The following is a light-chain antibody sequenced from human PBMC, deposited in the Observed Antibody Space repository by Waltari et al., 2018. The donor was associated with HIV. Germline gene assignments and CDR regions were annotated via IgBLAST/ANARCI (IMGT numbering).Light chain of an antibody. V-gene: IGKV3-20*01. CDR3: QQYGSSSWT. CDR2: GAS. J-gene: IGKJ1*01. CDR1: QSVSSSY. Sequence: DTVLTPSPATLSLSPGARSTLACRASQSVSSSYLAWYQHRPGQAPRLLIYGASSRATGIPDRFSGSGSGTDFTLTISRLEPEDFAVYYCQQYGSSSWTFGQGTKVDIK.